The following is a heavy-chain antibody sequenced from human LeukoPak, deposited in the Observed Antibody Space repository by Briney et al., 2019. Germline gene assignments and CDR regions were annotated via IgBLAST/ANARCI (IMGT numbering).Heavy chain of an antibody. V-gene: IGHV3-23*01. CDR1: GFTFSNYA. CDR3: ARDAMTTVTQYYLDY. J-gene: IGHJ4*02. D-gene: IGHD4-11*01. Sequence: GGSLRLSCAASGFTFSNYAMSWVRQAPGKGLEWVSGISSSAATTYYADSVKGRFSISRDSSKNTLYLQMNSLRAEDTAVYYCARDAMTTVTQYYLDYWGQGTPVTVSS. CDR2: ISSSAATT.